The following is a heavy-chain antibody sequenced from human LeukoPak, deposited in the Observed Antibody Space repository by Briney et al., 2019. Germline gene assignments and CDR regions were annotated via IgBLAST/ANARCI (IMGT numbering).Heavy chain of an antibody. D-gene: IGHD4-17*01. CDR2: ISSSSSYI. J-gene: IGHJ3*02. V-gene: IGHV3-21*01. CDR3: AREEDGDYSGGGNDAFDI. Sequence: GGSLRLSCAASGFTFSSYSMNWVRQAPGKGLEWVSSISSSSSYIYYADSVMGRFTISRDNAKNSLYLQMNSLRAEDTAVYYCAREEDGDYSGGGNDAFDIWGQGTMVTVSS. CDR1: GFTFSSYS.